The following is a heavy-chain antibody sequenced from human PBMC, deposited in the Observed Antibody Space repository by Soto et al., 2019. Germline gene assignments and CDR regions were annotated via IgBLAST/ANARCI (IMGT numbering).Heavy chain of an antibody. Sequence: EVQLAESGGGLVQPGGSLKLSCAASGLTFSPSWMHWVRQPPGKGRVWVSRINPDGSSTDYADSVKGRFTISRDNAKNTLYLQMNSLRAEDTAVYYCGRGGSDSPRGMDVWGQGTTVTVSS. CDR1: GLTFSPSW. D-gene: IGHD6-19*01. CDR3: GRGGSDSPRGMDV. V-gene: IGHV3-74*01. CDR2: INPDGSST. J-gene: IGHJ6*02.